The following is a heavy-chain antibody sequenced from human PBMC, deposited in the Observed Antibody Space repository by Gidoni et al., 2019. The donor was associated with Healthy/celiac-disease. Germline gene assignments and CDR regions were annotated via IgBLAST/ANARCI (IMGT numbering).Heavy chain of an antibody. D-gene: IGHD6-13*01. CDR1: GFTFSSYD. Sequence: EVQLVESGGGLVQPGGSLRLSCSASGFTFSSYDMHWVRQATGKGREWVSAIGTAGDTYYPGSVKGRFTISRENAKNSLYLQMNSLRAGDTAVYYCARGGSSSDRYYYGMDVWGQGTTVTVSS. CDR3: ARGGSSSDRYYYGMDV. V-gene: IGHV3-13*01. J-gene: IGHJ6*02. CDR2: IGTAGDT.